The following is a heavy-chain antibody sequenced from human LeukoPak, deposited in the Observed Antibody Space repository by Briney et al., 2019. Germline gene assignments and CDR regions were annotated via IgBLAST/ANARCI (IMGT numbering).Heavy chain of an antibody. J-gene: IGHJ4*02. D-gene: IGHD3-10*01. CDR3: ARERIFEVRGIKAFDY. CDR2: INPGGGST. CDR1: GYTFTTYY. V-gene: IGHV1-46*01. Sequence: ASVKVSCKASGYTFTTYYMHWVRQAPGQGLEWMGIINPGGGSTSYAQKFQGRVTMTRDTSTNTVYMELSSLRSEDTAVYYCARERIFEVRGIKAFDYWGQGTLVTVSS.